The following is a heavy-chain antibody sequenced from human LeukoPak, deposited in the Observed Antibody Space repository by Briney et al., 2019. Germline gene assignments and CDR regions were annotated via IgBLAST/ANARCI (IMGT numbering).Heavy chain of an antibody. CDR3: ARDRRIRLVWLQYGPFDY. D-gene: IGHD5-24*01. J-gene: IGHJ4*02. CDR2: INPNSGGT. V-gene: IGHV1-2*02. CDR1: GYTFTGYY. Sequence: ASVKVSCKASGYTFTGYYMHWVRHAPGQGLEWMGWINPNSGGTNYAQKFQGRVTMTRDTSISTAYMELSRLRSDDTAVYYCARDRRIRLVWLQYGPFDYWGQGTLVTVSS.